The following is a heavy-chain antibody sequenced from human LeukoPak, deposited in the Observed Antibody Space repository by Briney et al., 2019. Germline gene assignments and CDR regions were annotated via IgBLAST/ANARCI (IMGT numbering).Heavy chain of an antibody. Sequence: GGSLRLSCAPSGFTLSSYSMSLVRQAPGKGLEWVSSISASGYSTYYADSVKGRFTISRDNSKNTLYLQMNSLRAEDTAVYYCARIILASGTDYWGQGTLVTVSS. V-gene: IGHV3-23*01. CDR3: ARIILASGTDY. J-gene: IGHJ4*02. D-gene: IGHD6-13*01. CDR2: ISASGYST. CDR1: GFTLSSYS.